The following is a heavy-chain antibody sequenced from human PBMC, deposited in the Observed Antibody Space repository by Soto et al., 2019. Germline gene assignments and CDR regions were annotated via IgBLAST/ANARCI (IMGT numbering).Heavy chain of an antibody. CDR3: SRLLAGTFDN. CDR1: GGSISSSDYY. D-gene: IGHD2-8*02. J-gene: IGHJ4*02. V-gene: IGHV4-39*01. CDR2: VYYRGTT. Sequence: QLQESGPGLVKPSETLSLTCNVSGGSISSSDYYWGWIRQPPGKVLEWIGNVYYRGTTYYIPSLKSRVPISVYTSKTQFSLHLSSVTAADTAVFYCSRLLAGTFDNWGQGTLVTVSS.